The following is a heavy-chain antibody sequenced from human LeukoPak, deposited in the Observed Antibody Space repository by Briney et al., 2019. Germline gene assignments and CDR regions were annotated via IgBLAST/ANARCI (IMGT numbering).Heavy chain of an antibody. CDR2: IYSDGTI. Sequence: GGSLRLSCAASGFTVSSNYMSWVRQVPGKGLEWVSVIYSDGTISYSDSVKGRFTISRDNSENALYLQMNSLRVEDTAVYYCAREVGGGASGQWGQGTLVTVSS. J-gene: IGHJ4*02. D-gene: IGHD3-16*01. V-gene: IGHV3-66*01. CDR1: GFTVSSNY. CDR3: AREVGGGASGQ.